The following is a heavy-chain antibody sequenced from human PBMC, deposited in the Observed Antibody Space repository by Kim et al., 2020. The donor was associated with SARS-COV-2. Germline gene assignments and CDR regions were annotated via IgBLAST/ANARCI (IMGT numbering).Heavy chain of an antibody. CDR1: GGSISSSSYY. D-gene: IGHD3-9*01. J-gene: IGHJ6*02. V-gene: IGHV4-39*01. CDR3: ARPHSPGYYDILTGYFSDYPQDYYGMDV. Sequence: SETLSLTCTVSGGSISSSSYYWGWIRQPPGKGLEWIGSIYYSGSTYYNPSLKSRVTISVDTSRNQFSLKLSSVTAADTAVYYCARPHSPGYYDILTGYFSDYPQDYYGMDVWGQGTTVTVSS. CDR2: IYYSGST.